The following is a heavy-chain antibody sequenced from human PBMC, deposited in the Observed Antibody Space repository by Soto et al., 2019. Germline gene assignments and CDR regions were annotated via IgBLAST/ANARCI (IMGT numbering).Heavy chain of an antibody. CDR1: GGSISVYY. V-gene: IGHV4-59*01. CDR3: ARGVGSSPPRY. D-gene: IGHD1-26*01. J-gene: IGHJ4*02. CDR2: IYASGSP. Sequence: PSETLSLTCTISGGSISVYYWSWVRQPPGHELEWIGYIYASGSPYYNPSLRSRVTISADTSKTQISLKFTSPTAANTAVYYGARGVGSSPPRYWGRGTLVTVSS.